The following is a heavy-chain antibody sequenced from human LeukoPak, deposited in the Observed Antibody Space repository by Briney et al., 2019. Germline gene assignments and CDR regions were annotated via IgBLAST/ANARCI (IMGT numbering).Heavy chain of an antibody. CDR2: MNTDGSTI. D-gene: IGHD6-19*01. V-gene: IGHV3-74*01. CDR1: GFIFSNYW. CDR3: ATAGKYRFDN. J-gene: IGHJ5*02. Sequence: GRSLRPSCAASGFIFSNYWMRWVRQAPREELVWVSRMNTDGSTINYADYVKGRFTISRDNAKNTLYLQMNSLTTEDTAVYYCATAGKYRFDNWGQGILVTVSS.